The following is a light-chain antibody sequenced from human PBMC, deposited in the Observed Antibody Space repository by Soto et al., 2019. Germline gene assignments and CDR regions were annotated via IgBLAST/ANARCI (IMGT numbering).Light chain of an antibody. V-gene: IGKV3-11*01. J-gene: IGKJ4*01. CDR3: QQRSNWQLT. Sequence: EIVLTQSPATLSLSPGGRATLSCRASQSVSSYLGWYQQRPGQAPRLLIYDASKRATGSPARFSGSGSGADFTLTISSLEPEDFAVYYCQQRSNWQLTFGGGTKVDIK. CDR1: QSVSSY. CDR2: DAS.